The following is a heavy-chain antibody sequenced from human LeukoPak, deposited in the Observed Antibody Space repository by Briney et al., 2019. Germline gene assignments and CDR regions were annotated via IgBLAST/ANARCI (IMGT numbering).Heavy chain of an antibody. D-gene: IGHD1-26*01. V-gene: IGHV1-69*04. CDR2: IIPILGIA. Sequence: ASVKVSCKASGYTFTYYGISWVRQAPGQGLEWMGRIIPILGIANYAQKFQGRVTITADKSTSTAYMELSSLRSEDTAVYYCARGALGATSAFDIWGQGTMVTVSS. J-gene: IGHJ3*02. CDR3: ARGALGATSAFDI. CDR1: GYTFTYYG.